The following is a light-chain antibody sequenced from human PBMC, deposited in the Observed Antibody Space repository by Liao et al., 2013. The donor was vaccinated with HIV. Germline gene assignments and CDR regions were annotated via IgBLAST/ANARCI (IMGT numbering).Light chain of an antibody. J-gene: IGLJ2*01. CDR1: ALPKLY. Sequence: SYELTQPPSVSVSPGQTARITCSGDALPKLYAYWYQQKPGQAPVLLIYKDSERPSGIPERFSGSNSGNTATLTISGTQAMDEADYYCQAWDSSTVVFGGGTKLTVL. CDR3: QAWDSSTVV. CDR2: KDS. V-gene: IGLV3-25*02.